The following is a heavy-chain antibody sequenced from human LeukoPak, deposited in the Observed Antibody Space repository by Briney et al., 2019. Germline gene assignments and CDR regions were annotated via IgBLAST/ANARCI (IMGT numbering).Heavy chain of an antibody. Sequence: SETLSLTCTVSGGSISSCYWSWIRQPPGKGLEWIGYVYYSGSTNYNPSLKSRVTITVDTSKNQFSLKLSSVTAADTAVYYCARDMGTTWGDYWGQGTLVTVSS. D-gene: IGHD1-1*01. J-gene: IGHJ4*02. CDR2: VYYSGST. V-gene: IGHV4-59*01. CDR1: GGSISSCY. CDR3: ARDMGTTWGDY.